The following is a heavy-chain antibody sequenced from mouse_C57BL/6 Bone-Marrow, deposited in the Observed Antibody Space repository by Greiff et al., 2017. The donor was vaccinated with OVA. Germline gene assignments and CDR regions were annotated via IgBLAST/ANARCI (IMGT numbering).Heavy chain of an antibody. J-gene: IGHJ1*03. V-gene: IGHV1-81*01. Sequence: VMLVESGAELARPGASVKLSCKASGYTFTSYGISWVKQRTGQGLEWIGEIYPRSGNTYYNEKFKGKATLTADKSSSTAYMELRSLTSEDSAVYFCARDYGSHYWYFDVWGTGTTVTVSS. CDR1: GYTFTSYG. CDR3: ARDYGSHYWYFDV. D-gene: IGHD1-1*01. CDR2: IYPRSGNT.